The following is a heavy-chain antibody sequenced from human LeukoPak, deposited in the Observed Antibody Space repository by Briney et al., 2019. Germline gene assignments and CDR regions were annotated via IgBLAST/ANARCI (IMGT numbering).Heavy chain of an antibody. D-gene: IGHD6-6*01. CDR3: ARDASSIAARGSLDY. J-gene: IGHJ4*02. CDR1: GFTFSSYA. V-gene: IGHV3-30*01. Sequence: GGSLRLSCAASGFTFSSYAMHWVRQAPGKGLEWVAAIPYDGSNKYYADSVKGRFTISRDNSKNTLYLQMNSLRAEDTAVYYCARDASSIAARGSLDYWGQGTLVTVSS. CDR2: IPYDGSNK.